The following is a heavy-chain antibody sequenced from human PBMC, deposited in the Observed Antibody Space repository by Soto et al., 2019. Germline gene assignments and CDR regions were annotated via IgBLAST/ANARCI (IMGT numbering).Heavy chain of an antibody. CDR2: ISSSSSYI. J-gene: IGHJ4*02. CDR1: GFTFSSYS. V-gene: IGHV3-21*04. Sequence: GGSLRLSCAASGFTFSSYSMNWVRQAPGKGLEWVSSISSSSSYIFYADSVKGRFTISRDNAKNTLYLQMNSLRAEDTAVYYCAKENGYSSSWFEFDYWGQGTLVTVSS. D-gene: IGHD6-13*01. CDR3: AKENGYSSSWFEFDY.